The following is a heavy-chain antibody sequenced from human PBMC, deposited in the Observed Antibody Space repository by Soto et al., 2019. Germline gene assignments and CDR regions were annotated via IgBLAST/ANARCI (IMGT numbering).Heavy chain of an antibody. D-gene: IGHD3-3*01. Sequence: QVHLVESVGGVVQPGRSLRLSCAASGFTISSHGMHWIRQAPGKGLEWVAVIPYDGSHQYYADSVKGRFSISRDNSKNTLYLQMNSLRAEDTAVYYCAKLRVLEWEVQESDYWGQGTLVSVSS. CDR1: GFTISSHG. V-gene: IGHV3-30*18. CDR2: IPYDGSHQ. J-gene: IGHJ4*02. CDR3: AKLRVLEWEVQESDY.